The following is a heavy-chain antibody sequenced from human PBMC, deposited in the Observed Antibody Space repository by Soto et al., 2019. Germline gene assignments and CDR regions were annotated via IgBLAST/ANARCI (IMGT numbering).Heavy chain of an antibody. D-gene: IGHD2-2*01. CDR1: GGSISSSSSS. CDR3: ARTYVTDVVVVPASKDYMDV. Sequence: QLQLQESGPGLVKPSETLSLTCTVSGGSISSSSSSWGWIRQPPGKGLEWLGIISYSGSTYYSPSLKSRLTLSVGASTLLFSLKLRSVTAADTAVYYCARTYVTDVVVVPASKDYMDVWGKGTTVTVSS. CDR2: ISYSGST. V-gene: IGHV4-39*01. J-gene: IGHJ6*03.